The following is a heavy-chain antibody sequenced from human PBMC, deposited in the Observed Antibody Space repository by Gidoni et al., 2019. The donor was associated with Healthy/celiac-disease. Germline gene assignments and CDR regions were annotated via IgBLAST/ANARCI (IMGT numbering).Heavy chain of an antibody. V-gene: IGHV1-69*04. D-gene: IGHD1-26*01. CDR3: ASLRAPGSGGAHP. CDR2: IIPILGIA. CDR1: GCTFSSYA. Sequence: QVQLVQSGAEVKKPGSSVKVSCKDSGCTFSSYAIRWVRQAPGQGLEWMGRIIPILGIANYEQKFQGRVTITADKSTSTADMELSSLRSEDTAVYYCASLRAPGSGGAHPWGQGTLVTVSS. J-gene: IGHJ5*02.